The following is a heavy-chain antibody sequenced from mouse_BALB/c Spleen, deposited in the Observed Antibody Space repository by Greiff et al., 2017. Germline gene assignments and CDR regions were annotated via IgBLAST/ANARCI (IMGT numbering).Heavy chain of an antibody. CDR2: IWGDGRK. D-gene: IGHD2-14*01. J-gene: IGHJ2*01. Sequence: VKLVESGPGLVAPSQSLSITCTVSGFSLTGYGVNWVRQPPGKGLEWLGMIWGDGRKDYNSDLKSRLSISKDNTKSQVFLHINSLQTDDTARYYSAIDPYYRTGFEFWGAGTTLTVSS. CDR3: AIDPYYRTGFEF. V-gene: IGHV2-6-7*01. CDR1: GFSLTGYG.